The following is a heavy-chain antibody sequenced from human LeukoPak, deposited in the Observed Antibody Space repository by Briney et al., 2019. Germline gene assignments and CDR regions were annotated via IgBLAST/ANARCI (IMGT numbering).Heavy chain of an antibody. CDR1: RYTFTSYA. Sequence: GASVKVSCKASRYTFTSYAMHWVRQAPGQRLEWMGWINAGNGNTKYSQKFQGRVTITRDTSASTAYMELSRLRSDDTAVYYCARGDHIVGATTTGNWFDPWGQGTLVTVSS. CDR2: INAGNGNT. CDR3: ARGDHIVGATTTGNWFDP. V-gene: IGHV1-3*01. J-gene: IGHJ5*02. D-gene: IGHD1-26*01.